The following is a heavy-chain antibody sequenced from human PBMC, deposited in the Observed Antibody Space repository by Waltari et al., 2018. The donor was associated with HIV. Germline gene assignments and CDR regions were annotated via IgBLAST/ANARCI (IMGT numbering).Heavy chain of an antibody. J-gene: IGHJ4*02. CDR2: IYYSGST. CDR3: ARRSYYDSSGYYFDY. CDR1: GCSISSSSYS. V-gene: IGHV4-39*01. D-gene: IGHD3-22*01. Sequence: QLQLQESGPGLVTPSETLSLTCTVSGCSISSSSYSWGWIRQPPGKGLEWIGSIYYSGSTYYNPSLKSRVTISVDTSKNQFSLKLSSVTAADTAVYYCARRSYYDSSGYYFDYWGQGTLVTVSS.